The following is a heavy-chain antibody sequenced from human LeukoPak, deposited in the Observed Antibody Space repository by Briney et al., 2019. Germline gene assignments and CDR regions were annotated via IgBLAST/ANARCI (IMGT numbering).Heavy chain of an antibody. CDR2: ISSSRSYI. V-gene: IGHV3-21*01. CDR3: ARDRDWSVLYDASDI. CDR1: GFSFSSYS. J-gene: IGHJ3*02. D-gene: IGHD3/OR15-3a*01. Sequence: PGGSLRLSCAASGFSFSSYSMNWVRQAPGKGLEWVSFISSSRSYIYYADSVKGRFTISRDNAKNSLYLQMNSLRAEDTAVYYCARDRDWSVLYDASDIWGQGTMVTVS.